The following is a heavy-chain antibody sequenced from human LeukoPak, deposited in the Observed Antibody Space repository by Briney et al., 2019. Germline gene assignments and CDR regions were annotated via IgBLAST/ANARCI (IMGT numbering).Heavy chain of an antibody. D-gene: IGHD2-15*01. V-gene: IGHV4-39*01. J-gene: IGHJ4*02. CDR3: ARHSRNCSGGYCYLYY. CDR2: IYSGGTT. Sequence: SETLSLTCAVSGGSISSDSYYWGWIRQPPGKGLEWIGSIYSGGTTYYNPSLKSRVTISVDTSKHQFSLKLTSVSAADAAAYYCARHSRNCSGGYCYLYYWGQGTQVTVSS. CDR1: GGSISSDSYY.